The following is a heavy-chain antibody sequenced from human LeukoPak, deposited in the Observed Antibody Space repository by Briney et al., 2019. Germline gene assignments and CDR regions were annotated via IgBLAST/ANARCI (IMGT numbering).Heavy chain of an antibody. J-gene: IGHJ4*02. CDR2: IYYSGST. CDR3: AREGGEGDY. CDR1: GGSISSSSYY. V-gene: IGHV4-61*01. Sequence: SETLSLTCTVSGGSISSSSYYWSWIRQPPGKGLEWIGYIYYSGSTNYNPSLKSRVTISVDPSKNQVSLKLSSVTAADTAVYYCAREGGEGDYWGQGTLVTVSS. D-gene: IGHD3-10*01.